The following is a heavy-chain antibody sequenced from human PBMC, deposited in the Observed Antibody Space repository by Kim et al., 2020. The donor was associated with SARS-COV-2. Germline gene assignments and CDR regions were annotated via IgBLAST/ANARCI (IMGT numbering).Heavy chain of an antibody. V-gene: IGHV3-30*18. CDR2: ISYDGSNK. D-gene: IGHD2-15*01. Sequence: GGSLRLSCAASGFTFSSYGMHWVRQAPGKGLEWVAVISYDGSNKYYADSVKGRFTISRDNSKNTLYLQMNSLRAEDTAVYYCAKDAVPGYCSGGSCLPKPLNPLRWMDVWGQGTTVTVSS. J-gene: IGHJ6*02. CDR3: AKDAVPGYCSGGSCLPKPLNPLRWMDV. CDR1: GFTFSSYG.